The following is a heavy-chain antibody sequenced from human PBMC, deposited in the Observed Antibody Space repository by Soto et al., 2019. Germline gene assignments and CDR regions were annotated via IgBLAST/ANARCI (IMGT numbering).Heavy chain of an antibody. Sequence: ACQDNEQGLEWMGIINPSGGSTSYAQKFQGRVTMTRDTSTSTVYMELSSLRSEDTAVYYCAFAKIRAYDSITSNSFDP. CDR3: AFAKIRAYDSITSNSFDP. V-gene: IGHV1-46*01. CDR2: INPSGGST. J-gene: IGHJ5*02. D-gene: IGHD3-22*01.